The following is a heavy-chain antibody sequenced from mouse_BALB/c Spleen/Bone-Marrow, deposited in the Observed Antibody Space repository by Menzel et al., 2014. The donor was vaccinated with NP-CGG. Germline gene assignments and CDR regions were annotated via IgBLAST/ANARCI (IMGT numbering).Heavy chain of an antibody. Sequence: QVQLQQPGAELVKPGASVKLSCKASGYTFTSYWMHWVKQRPGQGLEWIGEINPSNGRTNYNEKFKSKATLTVDKSSSTAFMHLSSLTSEDSAVYYCARGYFAYWGQGTPVTVSA. CDR3: ARGYFAY. D-gene: IGHD2-14*01. V-gene: IGHV1S81*02. CDR2: INPSNGRT. J-gene: IGHJ3*01. CDR1: GYTFTSYW.